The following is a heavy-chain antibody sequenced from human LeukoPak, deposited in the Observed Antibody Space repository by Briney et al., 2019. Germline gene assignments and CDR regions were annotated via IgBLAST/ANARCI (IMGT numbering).Heavy chain of an antibody. J-gene: IGHJ4*02. D-gene: IGHD3-3*01. CDR3: AREVGVLRFLEWFDY. CDR2: IYHSGST. Sequence: SETLSLTCTVSGYSISSGYYWGWIRQPPGKGLEWIGSIYHSGSTYYNPSLKSRVTISVDTSKNQFSLKLSSVTAADTAVYYCAREVGVLRFLEWFDYWGQGTLVTVSS. CDR1: GYSISSGYY. V-gene: IGHV4-38-2*02.